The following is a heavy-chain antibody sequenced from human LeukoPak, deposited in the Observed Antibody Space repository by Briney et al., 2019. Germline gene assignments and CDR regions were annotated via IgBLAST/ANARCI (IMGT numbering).Heavy chain of an antibody. J-gene: IGHJ6*03. Sequence: ASVKVSCKASGYTFTGYYMNWVRQAPGQGLEWMGWINPNSGGTHYAQKFQGRVTMTRDTSISTAYMELSRLRSDDTAVYYCARRGYSSSWSPRSYYYYYMDVWGKGTTVTVSS. V-gene: IGHV1-2*02. CDR2: INPNSGGT. CDR3: ARRGYSSSWSPRSYYYYYMDV. D-gene: IGHD6-13*01. CDR1: GYTFTGYY.